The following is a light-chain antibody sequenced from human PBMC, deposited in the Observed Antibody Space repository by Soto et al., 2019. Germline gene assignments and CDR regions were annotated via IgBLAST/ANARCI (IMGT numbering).Light chain of an antibody. V-gene: IGKV1-5*01. CDR3: QQYNSYPWT. CDR2: DAS. J-gene: IGKJ1*01. CDR1: QSISSW. Sequence: DIPMTQSPSTLSLSVPGRVPMXCWASQSISSWLAWYHQKPGKAPKLLIYDASSLESGVPSRFSGSGSGTEFTLTISSLQPDDFATYYCQQYNSYPWTFGQGTKVDIK.